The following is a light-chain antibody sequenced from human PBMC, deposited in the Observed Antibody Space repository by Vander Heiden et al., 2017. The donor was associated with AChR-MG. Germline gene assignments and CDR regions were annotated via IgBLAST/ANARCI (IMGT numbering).Light chain of an antibody. CDR1: QRISSY. CDR2: GAS. J-gene: IGKJ2*01. CDR3: QQSYSTSST. Sequence: DIQMTQSPSSLSASVGDRVTITCRVSQRISSYLNWYQQKPGKAPKLLIYGASSLESGVPSRFSGSGSGTDFTLTISSLQAEDFATYYCQQSYSTSSTFGQGTKLEIK. V-gene: IGKV1-39*01.